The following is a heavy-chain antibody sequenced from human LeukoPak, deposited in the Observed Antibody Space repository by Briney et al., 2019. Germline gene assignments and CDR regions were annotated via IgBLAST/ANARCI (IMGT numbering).Heavy chain of an antibody. Sequence: GESLKISCKGSGYSFTSYWIGWVRQMPGKGLEWMGIIYPGDSDTRYSPPFQGQVTISADKSISTAYLQWSSLKASDTAMYYCARPQLYYDILTGYYDWYFDLWGRGTLVTVSS. CDR3: ARPQLYYDILTGYYDWYFDL. D-gene: IGHD3-9*01. J-gene: IGHJ2*01. V-gene: IGHV5-51*01. CDR1: GYSFTSYW. CDR2: IYPGDSDT.